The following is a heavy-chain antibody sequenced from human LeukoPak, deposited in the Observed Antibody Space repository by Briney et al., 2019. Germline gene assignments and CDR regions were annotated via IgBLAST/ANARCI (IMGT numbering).Heavy chain of an antibody. Sequence: PGGSLRLCCAASGFTFRSYAMSWVRQAPGKGLEWVSAISGSGGSTYYADSVKGRYTIARDNSKNTLYLQMNSLRAEDTAVYYCAKDRCGGSCYSWDYWGQGTLVTVSS. CDR3: AKDRCGGSCYSWDY. CDR2: ISGSGGST. CDR1: GFTFRSYA. J-gene: IGHJ4*02. D-gene: IGHD2-15*01. V-gene: IGHV3-23*01.